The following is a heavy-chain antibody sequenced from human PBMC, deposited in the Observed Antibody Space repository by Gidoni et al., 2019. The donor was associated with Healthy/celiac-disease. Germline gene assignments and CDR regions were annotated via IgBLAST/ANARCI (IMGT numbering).Heavy chain of an antibody. J-gene: IGHJ6*02. D-gene: IGHD2-8*01. Sequence: QVQLVESGGGVVQPGRSLRLSCAASGFTFSSYGMHWVRQAPGKGLEWVAVIWYDGSNKYYADSVKGRFTISRDNSKNTLYLQMNSLRAEDTAVYYCAREYGCLDVWGQGTTVTVSS. CDR2: IWYDGSNK. V-gene: IGHV3-33*01. CDR3: AREYGCLDV. CDR1: GFTFSSYG.